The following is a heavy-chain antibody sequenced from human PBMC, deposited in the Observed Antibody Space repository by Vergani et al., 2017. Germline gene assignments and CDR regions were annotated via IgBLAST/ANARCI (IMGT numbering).Heavy chain of an antibody. Sequence: QVPPVQSGAEVKKLAASVRVSCKTSGYTFTYYYLHWVRQAPGQGREWMGIINPSGGSKTYAQQFQGRLTMTRDTSASTVYMDPSNLRSEDTAVYDCARPHGDILPPGPRRLDYWGQGTLVTVSS. J-gene: IGHJ4*02. CDR3: ARPHGDILPPGPRRLDY. CDR1: GYTFTYYY. V-gene: IGHV1-46*03. CDR2: INPSGGSK.